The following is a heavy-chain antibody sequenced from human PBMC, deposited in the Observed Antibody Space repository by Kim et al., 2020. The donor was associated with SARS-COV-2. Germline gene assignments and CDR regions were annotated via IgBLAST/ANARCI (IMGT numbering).Heavy chain of an antibody. V-gene: IGHV1-3*01. Sequence: ASVKVSCKTSGYTFTNYAMHWVRQAPGQRLEWMGWINAGNGNTKYSQKFQGRVTITRDTSASTAYMELSSLRSEDTDVYYCARASGIWFYYDYWGQGTLV. J-gene: IGHJ4*02. CDR3: ARASGIWFYYDY. D-gene: IGHD3-9*01. CDR1: GYTFTNYA. CDR2: INAGNGNT.